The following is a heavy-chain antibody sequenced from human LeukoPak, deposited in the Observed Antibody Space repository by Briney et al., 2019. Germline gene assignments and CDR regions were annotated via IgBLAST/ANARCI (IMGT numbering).Heavy chain of an antibody. J-gene: IGHJ4*02. CDR1: GFTVSSDS. CDR2: IYSGGST. V-gene: IGHV3-53*01. Sequence: GGSLRLSCTVSGFTVSSDSMSWVRQAPGKGLEWVSFIYSGGSTHYSDSVKGRFTISRDNSKNTLYLQMNSLRAEDTAVYYCARAPQKGGYYFDYWGQGTLVTVSS. CDR3: ARAPQKGGYYFDY. D-gene: IGHD3-16*01.